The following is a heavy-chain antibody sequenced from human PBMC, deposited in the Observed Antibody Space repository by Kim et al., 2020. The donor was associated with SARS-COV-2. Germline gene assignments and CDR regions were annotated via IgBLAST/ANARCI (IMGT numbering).Heavy chain of an antibody. V-gene: IGHV3-9*01. CDR1: GFTFDDYA. CDR3: AKEAERITMVRGVKGTSYYYGMDV. J-gene: IGHJ6*02. CDR2: ISWNSGSI. D-gene: IGHD3-10*01. Sequence: GGSLRLSCAASGFTFDDYAMHWVRQAPGKGLEWVSGISWNSGSIGYADSVKGRFTISRDNAENSLYLQMNSLRAEDTALYYCAKEAERITMVRGVKGTSYYYGMDVWGQGTTVTVSS.